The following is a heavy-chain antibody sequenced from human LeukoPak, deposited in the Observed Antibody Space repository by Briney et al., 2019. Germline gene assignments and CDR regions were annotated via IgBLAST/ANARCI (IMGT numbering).Heavy chain of an antibody. CDR2: IYYSGGV. CDR1: GGPISTHY. Sequence: SETLSLTCTVSGGPISTHYWSWIRQSPGRGLEWIGYIYYSGGVNYNPSLKRRVTMSVDMSKNQFSLKLTSVTAADTAVYYCARTLSYRLHLGYMDVWGKGTTVTVSS. CDR3: ARTLSYRLHLGYMDV. J-gene: IGHJ6*03. V-gene: IGHV4-59*11. D-gene: IGHD4-11*01.